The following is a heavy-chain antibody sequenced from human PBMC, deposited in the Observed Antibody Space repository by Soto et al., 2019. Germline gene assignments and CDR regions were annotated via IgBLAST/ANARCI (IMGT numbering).Heavy chain of an antibody. Sequence: PSETLSLTCTVSGGSISSYYWSWIRRPAGKGLEWIGRIYTSGSTNYNPSLKSRVTMSVDTSKNQFSLKLSSVTAADTAVYYCAREPDGSGSFYYYYYGMDVWGQGTTVTVSS. D-gene: IGHD3-10*01. CDR3: AREPDGSGSFYYYYYGMDV. CDR1: GGSISSYY. V-gene: IGHV4-4*07. CDR2: IYTSGST. J-gene: IGHJ6*02.